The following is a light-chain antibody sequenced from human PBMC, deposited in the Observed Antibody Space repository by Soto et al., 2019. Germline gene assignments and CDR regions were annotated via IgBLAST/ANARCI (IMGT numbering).Light chain of an antibody. J-gene: IGLJ1*01. CDR1: SSDVGGYNY. CDR3: AAWDDSLNGCV. V-gene: IGLV2-11*01. Sequence: QSVLTQPRSVSGSPGQSVTISCTGTSSDVGGYNYVSWYQQHPGKAPKLMIYDVTKRPSGVPDRFSASKSGASASLAISGLQSEDEAYFYCAAWDDSLNGCVFGTGTKVTVL. CDR2: DVT.